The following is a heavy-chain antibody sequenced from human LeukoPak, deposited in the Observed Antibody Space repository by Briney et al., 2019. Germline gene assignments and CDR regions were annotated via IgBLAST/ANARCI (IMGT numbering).Heavy chain of an antibody. D-gene: IGHD2-2*01. Sequence: GGSLRLSCAASGFTFSSYAMSWVRQAPGKGLEWVAVISYDGSNQYYADSVTGRFTISRDNSKNTLSLQMNSLRAEDTAVYFCARGAVVPVAITYFDYWGQGTLVTVSS. CDR1: GFTFSSYA. CDR2: ISYDGSNQ. J-gene: IGHJ4*02. V-gene: IGHV3-30-3*01. CDR3: ARGAVVPVAITYFDY.